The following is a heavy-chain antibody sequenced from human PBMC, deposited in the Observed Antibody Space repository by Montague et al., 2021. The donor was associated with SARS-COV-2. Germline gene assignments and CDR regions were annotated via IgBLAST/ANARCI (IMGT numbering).Heavy chain of an antibody. V-gene: IGHV4-39*01. CDR3: ARRGWFGELL. D-gene: IGHD3-10*01. CDR2: IYYSGST. Sequence: IYYSGSTYYKSSLKSRVTISVDTSKNQFSLKLSSVTAADTAVYYCARRGWFGELLWGQGTLVTVSS. J-gene: IGHJ4*02.